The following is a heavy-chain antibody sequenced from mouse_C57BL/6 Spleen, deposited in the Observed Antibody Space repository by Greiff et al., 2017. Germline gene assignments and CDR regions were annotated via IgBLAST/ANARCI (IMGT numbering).Heavy chain of an antibody. CDR3: AREITTVVHYFDY. CDR2: IDPSDSET. V-gene: IGHV1-52*01. CDR1: GYTFTSYW. D-gene: IGHD1-1*01. Sequence: QVQLQQPGAELVRPGSSVKLSCKASGYTFTSYWMHWVKQRPIQGLEWIGNIDPSDSETHYNQKFKDKATLTVDKSSSTAYMQLSSLTSEDSAVYYCAREITTVVHYFDYWGQGTTLTVSS. J-gene: IGHJ2*01.